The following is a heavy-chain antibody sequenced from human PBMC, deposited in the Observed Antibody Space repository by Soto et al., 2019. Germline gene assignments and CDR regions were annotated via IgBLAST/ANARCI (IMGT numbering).Heavy chain of an antibody. V-gene: IGHV1-46*01. CDR1: GYTFTSYY. J-gene: IGHJ4*02. CDR2: INPSGGST. CDR3: ARAHQPDTVPDY. D-gene: IGHD4-17*01. Sequence: QVQLVQSGAEVKKPGASVKVSCKASGYTFTSYYMHWVRQAPGQGLEWMGIINPSGGSTSYAQKFQGRVTMTRDRSTSTVYRELSSLRSEDTAVYYCARAHQPDTVPDYWGQGTLVNVSS.